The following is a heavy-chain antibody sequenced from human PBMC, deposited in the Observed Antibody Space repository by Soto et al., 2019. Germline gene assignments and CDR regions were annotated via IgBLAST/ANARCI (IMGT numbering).Heavy chain of an antibody. Sequence: EVQLLQSGGGLIQPGGSLRLSCAASGFTFSSYAMRWVRQAPGEGLKWVSGISGGGGSTYYADSVKDRFTISRDNSNKTLYLQMNSLRAEDTRVYYCAKGDCGGSSCSRRQFDPWGQGPLVTVAS. D-gene: IGHD2-15*01. CDR3: AKGDCGGSSCSRRQFDP. V-gene: IGHV3-23*01. CDR1: GFTFSSYA. J-gene: IGHJ5*02. CDR2: ISGGGGST.